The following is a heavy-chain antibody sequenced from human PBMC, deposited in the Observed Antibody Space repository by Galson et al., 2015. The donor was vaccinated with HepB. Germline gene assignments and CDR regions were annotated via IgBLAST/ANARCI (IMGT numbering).Heavy chain of an antibody. CDR1: GFTFSSYA. Sequence: SLRLSCAASGFTFSSYAMSWVRQAPGKGLEWVSAISGSGGSTYYADSVKGRFTISRDNSKNTLYLQMNSLRAEDTAVYYCAKDHASGYCSSTSCQDYYYYGMDVWGQGTTVTVSS. CDR3: AKDHASGYCSSTSCQDYYYYGMDV. CDR2: ISGSGGST. V-gene: IGHV3-23*01. D-gene: IGHD2-2*01. J-gene: IGHJ6*02.